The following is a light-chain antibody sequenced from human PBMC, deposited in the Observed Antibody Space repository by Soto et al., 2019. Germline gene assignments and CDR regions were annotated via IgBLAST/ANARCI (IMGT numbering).Light chain of an antibody. Sequence: QSVLTQPASVSGSPGQSITISCSGTSSDIGAYDYVSWYQQFPGKAPKLIISEVSNRPPGVSSRFSGSRSGNTVSLTISGLQAEDETDYYCSSYTTSGTWVFGGGTKVTVL. J-gene: IGLJ3*02. CDR3: SSYTTSGTWV. CDR1: SSDIGAYDY. V-gene: IGLV2-14*01. CDR2: EVS.